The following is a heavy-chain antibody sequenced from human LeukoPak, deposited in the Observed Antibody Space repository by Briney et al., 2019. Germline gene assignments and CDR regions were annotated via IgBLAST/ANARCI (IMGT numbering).Heavy chain of an antibody. J-gene: IGHJ6*04. CDR2: IYSGGNT. V-gene: IGHV3-53*01. CDR3: AELGITMIGGV. D-gene: IGHD3-10*02. Sequence: QPGGSLRLSCTVSGFTVSSNSWSWVRQAPGKGLEWVSFIYSGGNTHYSDSVTGRFTISRDNSKNTLYLQMNSLRAEDTAIYYCAELGITMIGGVWGKGTTVTISS. CDR1: GFTVSSNS.